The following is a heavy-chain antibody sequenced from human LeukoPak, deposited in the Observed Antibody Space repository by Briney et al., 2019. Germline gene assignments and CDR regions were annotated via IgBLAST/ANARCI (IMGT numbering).Heavy chain of an antibody. J-gene: IGHJ6*02. CDR3: ARGGSSSWYRFYYGMDV. CDR1: GYTFTGYY. Sequence: ASVKVSCKASGYTFTGYYMHWVRQAPGQGLEWMGWINPNSGGTNYAQKFQGWVTVTRDTSISTAYMELSRLRSDDTAVYYCARGGSSSWYRFYYGMDVWGQGTTVTVSS. CDR2: INPNSGGT. V-gene: IGHV1-2*04. D-gene: IGHD6-13*01.